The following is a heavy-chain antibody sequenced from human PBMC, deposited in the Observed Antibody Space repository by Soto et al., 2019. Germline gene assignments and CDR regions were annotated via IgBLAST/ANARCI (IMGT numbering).Heavy chain of an antibody. CDR2: IYWDDDK. V-gene: IGHV2-5*02. CDR3: AYRVVITAPQNAEYCQH. J-gene: IGHJ1*01. D-gene: IGHD3-22*01. CDR1: WFSLSTSGVG. Sequence: QITLKESGPTLVKPTQTLTLTCTFSWFSLSTSGVGVGWIRQPPGKALEWLALIYWDDDKRYSPSLKSRVTITTETSKNQLVLTITNMDPVDTATYYCAYRVVITAPQNAEYCQHWGQGTLVTVSS.